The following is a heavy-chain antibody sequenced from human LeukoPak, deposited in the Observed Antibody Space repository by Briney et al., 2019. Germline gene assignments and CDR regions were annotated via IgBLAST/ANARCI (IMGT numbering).Heavy chain of an antibody. J-gene: IGHJ1*01. CDR3: ARDGVAGTFSPYFQH. V-gene: IGHV4-59*11. CDR2: IHYSGDT. Sequence: SETLSLTCTVSGGSMTNHSWSWIRQPPGKGLEWIAYIHYSGDTSYNPSLTSRASISVDTSKNQFSLKLSSVTAADTAVYYCARDGVAGTFSPYFQHWGQGTLVTVSS. D-gene: IGHD6-19*01. CDR1: GGSMTNHS.